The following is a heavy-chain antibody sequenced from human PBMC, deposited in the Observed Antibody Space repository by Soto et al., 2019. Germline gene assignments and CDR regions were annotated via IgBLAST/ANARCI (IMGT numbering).Heavy chain of an antibody. CDR2: TDYSGNT. CDR1: SDSISSYY. J-gene: IGHJ4*02. Sequence: QVQLQESGPGLVRPSETLSLTCTVSSDSISSYYWIWIRQSQGKGLEWIGYTDYSGNTNYNPTLKSRVTISGDTAKYQFSLRLSSVTAADTAVYYCARAVGDPLFYLDYWGQVTLVTVSS. CDR3: ARAVGDPLFYLDY. V-gene: IGHV4-59*08. D-gene: IGHD6-19*01.